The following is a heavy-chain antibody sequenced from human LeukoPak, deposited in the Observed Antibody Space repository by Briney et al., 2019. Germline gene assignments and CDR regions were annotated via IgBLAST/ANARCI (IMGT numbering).Heavy chain of an antibody. D-gene: IGHD3-3*01. Sequence: ASVKVSCKASGYTFTSYGISWVRQAPGQGLEWMGWISAYNGNTNYAQKLQGRVTMTTDTSTSTAYMELRSLRSDDTAVYYCARAGPTHRSSYDFWSGLEGSDYWGQGTLVTVSS. CDR1: GYTFTSYG. J-gene: IGHJ4*02. V-gene: IGHV1-18*01. CDR2: ISAYNGNT. CDR3: ARAGPTHRSSYDFWSGLEGSDY.